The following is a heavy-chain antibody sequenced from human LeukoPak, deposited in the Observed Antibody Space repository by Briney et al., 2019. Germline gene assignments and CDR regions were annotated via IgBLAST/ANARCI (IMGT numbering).Heavy chain of an antibody. CDR3: ATYRRGYHDSSESYYFDY. J-gene: IGHJ4*02. CDR1: GFTFSTYG. CDR2: VSGATGNS. V-gene: IGHV3-23*01. D-gene: IGHD3-22*01. Sequence: PGGSLRLSCAASGFTFSTYGMNWVRQAPGKGLEWVSSVSGATGNSYYVGSVKGRFTISRDDSKNTLYLQMNSLRAEDTAVYYCATYRRGYHDSSESYYFDYWGQGTLVTVSS.